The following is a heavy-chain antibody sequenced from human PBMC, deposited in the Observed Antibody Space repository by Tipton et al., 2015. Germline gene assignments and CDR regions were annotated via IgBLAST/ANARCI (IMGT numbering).Heavy chain of an antibody. D-gene: IGHD7-27*01. J-gene: IGHJ4*02. CDR2: INWKSDNI. CDR1: GFTFDDYA. V-gene: IGHV3-9*01. Sequence: SLRLSCAGSGFTFDDYAMHWVRQVPGKGLEWVSGINWKSDNIAYADSVRGRFTISRDNAKNSLFLQMTSLRPEDTALYYCTKAPTGDSFYFHFWGQGTLVTVSS. CDR3: TKAPTGDSFYFHF.